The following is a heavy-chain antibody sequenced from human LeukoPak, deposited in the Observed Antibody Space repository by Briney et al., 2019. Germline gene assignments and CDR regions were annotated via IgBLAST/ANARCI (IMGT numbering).Heavy chain of an antibody. Sequence: GGSLRLSCAVSGFIVSSNHMNWVRQAPGKGLEWVSVIYSGGYSGGGPFSADSVKGRFTTSSDSSKNTLFLLMNSLRAEDTAVYYCARDVYGDGYNSFDYWGLGILVTVSS. CDR3: ARDVYGDGYNSFDY. D-gene: IGHD5-24*01. CDR2: IYSGGYSGGGP. V-gene: IGHV3-66*01. J-gene: IGHJ4*02. CDR1: GFIVSSNH.